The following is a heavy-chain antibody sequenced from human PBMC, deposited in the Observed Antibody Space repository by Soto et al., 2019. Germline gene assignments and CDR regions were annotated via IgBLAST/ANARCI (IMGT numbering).Heavy chain of an antibody. V-gene: IGHV1-46*01. CDR1: GYSLTSDY. Sequence: GASVKGDCLAAGYSLTSDYGDWVRQAPGQGLEWMGIINPSGGSTSYAQKFQGRVTMTRDTSTSTVYMELSSLRSEGTAVYYCARGIYSSSHFRYYYYGLDVWGQGTTVTVSS. D-gene: IGHD6-6*01. CDR2: INPSGGST. CDR3: ARGIYSSSHFRYYYYGLDV. J-gene: IGHJ6*02.